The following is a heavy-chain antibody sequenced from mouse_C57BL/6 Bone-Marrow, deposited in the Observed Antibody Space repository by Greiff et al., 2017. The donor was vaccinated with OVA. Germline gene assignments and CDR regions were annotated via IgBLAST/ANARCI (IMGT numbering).Heavy chain of an antibody. J-gene: IGHJ1*03. D-gene: IGHD1-1*01. CDR2: INPGSGGT. CDR3: ARNYYYGSSYVGYFDV. V-gene: IGHV1-54*01. Sequence: QVQLQQSGAELVRPGPSVKVSCKASGYAFTNYLIEWVKQRPGQGLEWIGVINPGSGGTNYNEKFKGKATLTADKSSSTAYMQLSSLTSEDSAVYFCARNYYYGSSYVGYFDVWGTGTTVTVSS. CDR1: GYAFTNYL.